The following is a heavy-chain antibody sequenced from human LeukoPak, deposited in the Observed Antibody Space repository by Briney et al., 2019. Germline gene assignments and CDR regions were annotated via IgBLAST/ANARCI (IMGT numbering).Heavy chain of an antibody. CDR2: ISAYNGNT. J-gene: IGHJ4*02. Sequence: ASVKVCSTTSGYTFRNYGTRWVRQAPGHGLEEMGWISAYNGNTNYRQKLQGRVTMTTDTSTSTAYMDLRSLKSDDTAIYYCARDSPDGSGTYYNDSPDYWGQGTLVTVSS. CDR1: GYTFRNYG. CDR3: ARDSPDGSGTYYNDSPDY. D-gene: IGHD3-10*01. V-gene: IGHV1-18*01.